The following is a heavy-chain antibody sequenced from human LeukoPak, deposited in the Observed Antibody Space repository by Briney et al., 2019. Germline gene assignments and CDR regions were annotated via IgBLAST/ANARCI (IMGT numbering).Heavy chain of an antibody. D-gene: IGHD2-21*02. CDR3: TTDFYCGGDCYLGDY. V-gene: IGHV3-15*01. CDR1: GFTFSNAW. CDR2: IKSKTDGGTT. J-gene: IGHJ4*02. Sequence: PGGSLRLSCAASGFTFSNAWMSWVRQAPGKGLEWVGRIKSKTDGGTTDYAAPVKGRFTISRDDSKNTLYLQMNSLKTEDTAVYHCTTDFYCGGDCYLGDYWGQGTLVTVSS.